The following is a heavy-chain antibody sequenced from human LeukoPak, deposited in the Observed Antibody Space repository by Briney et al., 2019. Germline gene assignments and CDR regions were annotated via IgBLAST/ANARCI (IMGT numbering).Heavy chain of an antibody. D-gene: IGHD2-2*01. CDR2: IYYSGST. J-gene: IGHJ4*02. CDR1: GGSISSGDYY. CDR3: AGSSEAAAYLLFDY. Sequence: PSQTLSLTCTVSGGSISSGDYYWSWIRQPPGKGLEWIGYIYYSGSTYYNPSLKSRVTISVDTSKNQSSLKLSSVTAADTAVYYCAGSSEAAAYLLFDYWGQGTLVTVSS. V-gene: IGHV4-30-4*01.